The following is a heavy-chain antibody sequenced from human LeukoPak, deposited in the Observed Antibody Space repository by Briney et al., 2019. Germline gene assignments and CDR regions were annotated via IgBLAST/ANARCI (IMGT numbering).Heavy chain of an antibody. CDR1: GFSLSTSGAG. V-gene: IGHV2-5*02. Sequence: ESGPTLVKPTQTLTLTCTFSGFSLSTSGAGVGWIRQPPGKALEWLALTYGDDDKRYSPSLKSRLTIIKYTSKKQVGLTMTNMAPVDTAKYDCAHDSRSSFAFDIWGQGTMVTVSS. J-gene: IGHJ3*02. CDR3: AHDSRSSFAFDI. D-gene: IGHD6-6*01. CDR2: TYGDDDK.